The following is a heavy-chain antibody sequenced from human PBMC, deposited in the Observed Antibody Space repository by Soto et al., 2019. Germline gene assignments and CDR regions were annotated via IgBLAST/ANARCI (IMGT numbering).Heavy chain of an antibody. CDR2: IIPIFGTA. J-gene: IGHJ4*02. V-gene: IGHV1-69*13. CDR3: ARWGYSRSCYPCFDY. CDR1: VYTLSRYD. D-gene: IGHD6-13*01. Sequence: SVNGSFKSLVYTLSRYDITSVRPAAGQGLEWMGGIIPIFGTANYAQKFQGRVTITADESTSTAYMELSRLRSEDTAVYYCARWGYSRSCYPCFDYWGQGTLVTVSS.